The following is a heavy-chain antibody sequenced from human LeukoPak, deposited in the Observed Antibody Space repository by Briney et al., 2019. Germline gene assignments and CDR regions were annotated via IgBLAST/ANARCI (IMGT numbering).Heavy chain of an antibody. V-gene: IGHV1-2*02. D-gene: IGHD3-10*01. Sequence: ASVKVSCKASGYTFTGYYMHWVRQAPGQGLEWMGWIDPNSGGTNYAQKFQGRVTMTRDTSISTAYMELSKLRSDDTAVYYCARSRTGSGFLFDYWGQGTLVTVSS. J-gene: IGHJ4*02. CDR3: ARSRTGSGFLFDY. CDR2: IDPNSGGT. CDR1: GYTFTGYY.